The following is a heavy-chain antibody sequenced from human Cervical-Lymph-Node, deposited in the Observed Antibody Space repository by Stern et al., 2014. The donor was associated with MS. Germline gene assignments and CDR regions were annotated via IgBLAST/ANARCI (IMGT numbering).Heavy chain of an antibody. CDR2: SSAYNGNT. Sequence: QVQLGQSRAEAQKPGASVKVSCKASAFTFPSHGFSWVRQPPGPGLARLGWSSAYNGNTNYAQKLQARVTMTTDTSTSTAYMELRSLRSDDTAVYYCARGLLGSENAFDIWGQGTMVTVSS. V-gene: IGHV1-18*01. CDR3: ARGLLGSENAFDI. J-gene: IGHJ3*02. D-gene: IGHD2-15*01. CDR1: AFTFPSHG.